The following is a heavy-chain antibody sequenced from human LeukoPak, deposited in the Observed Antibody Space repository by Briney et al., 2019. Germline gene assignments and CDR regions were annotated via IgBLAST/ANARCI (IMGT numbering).Heavy chain of an antibody. CDR2: ISDSGGNT. V-gene: IGHV3-23*01. CDR1: GFTFSNSA. D-gene: IGHD3-10*01. Sequence: AGGSLRLSCAASGFTFSNSAMSWVRQAPGKGLEWVSSISDSGGNTYYADSVKGRFTISRDNSKNSLYLQMNSLRAEDTAVYYCARVESSSRWFGEDYWGQGILVTVSS. J-gene: IGHJ4*02. CDR3: ARVESSSRWFGEDY.